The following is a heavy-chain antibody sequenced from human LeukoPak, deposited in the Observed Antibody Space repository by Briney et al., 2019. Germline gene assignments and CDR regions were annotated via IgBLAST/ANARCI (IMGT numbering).Heavy chain of an antibody. Sequence: GGSLRLSCEASGFTVNSNYMTWVRQAPGKGLEWVSIMYISGNTYYVDSVKGRFTISRDKSKNTVYLQMNSLRAEDTTAYYCARCATYYFDYWGQGTLVTVSS. CDR2: MYISGNT. CDR1: GFTVNSNY. D-gene: IGHD3-16*01. J-gene: IGHJ4*02. CDR3: ARCATYYFDY. V-gene: IGHV3-66*01.